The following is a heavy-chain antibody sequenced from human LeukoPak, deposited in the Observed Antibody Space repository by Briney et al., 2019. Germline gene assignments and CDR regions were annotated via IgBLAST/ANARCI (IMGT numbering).Heavy chain of an antibody. J-gene: IGHJ4*02. CDR3: ARDSVYAFDY. Sequence: GGSLRLSCAASGFTFSMYNMNWVRQAPGKGLEWVSYMSSSGSTTLYADSVKGRFTISRDNAKSSLYLQMNSLRDGDTAVYFCARDSVYAFDYWGQGTLVTVSS. D-gene: IGHD2-8*01. CDR1: GFTFSMYN. CDR2: MSSSGSTT. V-gene: IGHV3-48*02.